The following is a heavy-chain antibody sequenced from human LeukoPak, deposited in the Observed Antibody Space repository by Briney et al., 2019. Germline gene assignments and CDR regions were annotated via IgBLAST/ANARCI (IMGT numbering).Heavy chain of an antibody. CDR3: ARGGVGLVIIPGWEYDYYGLDV. CDR2: ISSSSSYM. D-gene: IGHD3/OR15-3a*01. Sequence: GGSLRLSCAASGFTLSTYSMNWVRQAPGKGLEWVSSISSSSSYMYYADSVKGRFIISRDYAKNSLHLQMNSLRAEDTAVYYCARGGVGLVIIPGWEYDYYGLDVWGQGTTVTVSS. V-gene: IGHV3-21*01. J-gene: IGHJ6*02. CDR1: GFTLSTYS.